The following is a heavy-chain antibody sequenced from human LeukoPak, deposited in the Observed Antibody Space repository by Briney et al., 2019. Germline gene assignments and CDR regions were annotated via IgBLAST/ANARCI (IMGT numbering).Heavy chain of an antibody. D-gene: IGHD6-6*01. CDR2: IIPIFGTA. CDR1: GGTFSGYA. V-gene: IGHV1-69*13. J-gene: IGHJ5*02. CDR3: ARDREISARPGGWFDP. Sequence: PGASVKVSCKASGGTFSGYAISWVRQAPGQGLEWMGGIIPIFGTANYAQKFQGRVTITADESTDTVYMELGSLTSEDTATYFCARDREISARPGGWFDPWGQGTLVTVSS.